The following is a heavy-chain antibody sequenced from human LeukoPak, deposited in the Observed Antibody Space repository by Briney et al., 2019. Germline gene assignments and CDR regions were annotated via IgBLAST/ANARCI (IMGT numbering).Heavy chain of an antibody. CDR3: ARVLGIAASRVDY. D-gene: IGHD6-25*01. Sequence: PSETLSLTCAVYGGSFSGYYWSWIRQPPGKGLEWIGEINHSGSTNYNPSLKSRVTISVDTSKNQFSLKLSSVTAADTAVYYCARVLGIAASRVDYWAQGTLVTVSS. CDR2: INHSGST. J-gene: IGHJ4*02. CDR1: GGSFSGYY. V-gene: IGHV4-34*01.